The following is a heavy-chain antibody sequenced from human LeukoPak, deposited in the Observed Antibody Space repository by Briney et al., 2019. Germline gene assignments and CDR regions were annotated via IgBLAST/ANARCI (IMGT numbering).Heavy chain of an antibody. CDR2: IKQDGSEK. CDR3: ARQRRYCSGDSCYQRTFDF. D-gene: IGHD2-15*01. CDR1: GFIFSNYW. Sequence: GGSLRLSCAASGFIFSNYWMSWVRQAPGKGLEWVANIKQDGSEKYYVDSVKGRFTISRDNAKNSVYMQMNSLRAEDTAVYSCARQRRYCSGDSCYQRTFDFWGQGTLVTVSS. J-gene: IGHJ4*02. V-gene: IGHV3-7*01.